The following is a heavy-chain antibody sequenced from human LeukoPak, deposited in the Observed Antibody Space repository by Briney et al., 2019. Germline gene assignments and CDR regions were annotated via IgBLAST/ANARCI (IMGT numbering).Heavy chain of an antibody. CDR2: ITAYNDKT. CDR3: ARDLRRGSSSWYVSGGDY. J-gene: IGHJ4*02. CDR1: GYTFTSYG. V-gene: IGHV1-18*01. Sequence: ASVKVSCKASGYTFTSYGISWVRQAPGQGLEWMGWITAYNDKTYYAQKLQRSVTMTTDTSTSTAYMELRSMRSDDTAVYYCARDLRRGSSSWYVSGGDYWGQGTLVTVSS. D-gene: IGHD6-13*01.